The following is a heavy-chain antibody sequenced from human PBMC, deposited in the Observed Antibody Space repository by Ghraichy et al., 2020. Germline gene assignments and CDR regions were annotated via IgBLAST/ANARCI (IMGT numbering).Heavy chain of an antibody. V-gene: IGHV3-23*01. CDR1: GFTFSSYA. J-gene: IGHJ4*02. Sequence: GESLNISCAASGFTFSSYAMSWVRQAPGKGLEWVSAFSGSGGSTYYADSVKGRFTISRDNSKNTLYLQMNSLRAEDTAVYYCAKTLPYSGYDAGLDYWGQGTLVTVSS. CDR3: AKTLPYSGYDAGLDY. D-gene: IGHD5-12*01. CDR2: FSGSGGST.